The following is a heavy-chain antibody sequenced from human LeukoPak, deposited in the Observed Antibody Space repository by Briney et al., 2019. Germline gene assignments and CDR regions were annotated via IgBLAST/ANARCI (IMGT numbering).Heavy chain of an antibody. CDR3: ARGGIRGDY. V-gene: IGHV3-66*01. D-gene: IGHD5-18*01. CDR2: IQRGGST. CDR1: GFTVSSNY. Sequence: AGGSLRLSCAAFGFTVSSNYMSWVRQAPGKGLGWVSVIQRGGSTCYAGSVKGRFTMSRVNYKNTLYLQMNRLRAEDTAVYYCARGGIRGDYWGQGTLVTVSS. J-gene: IGHJ4*02.